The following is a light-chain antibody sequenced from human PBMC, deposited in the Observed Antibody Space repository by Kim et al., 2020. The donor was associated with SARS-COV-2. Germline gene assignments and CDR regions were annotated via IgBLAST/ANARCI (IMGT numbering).Light chain of an antibody. Sequence: QSALTQPRSVSGSPGQSVTISCTGTSSDVGGYNYVSWYQQHPGKAPKLMIYDVSKRPSGVPDRFSGSKSGNTSSLTISGLQAEDEADYYCCSYAGSPEVFGGGTQLTVL. V-gene: IGLV2-11*01. J-gene: IGLJ3*02. CDR3: CSYAGSPEV. CDR2: DVS. CDR1: SSDVGGYNY.